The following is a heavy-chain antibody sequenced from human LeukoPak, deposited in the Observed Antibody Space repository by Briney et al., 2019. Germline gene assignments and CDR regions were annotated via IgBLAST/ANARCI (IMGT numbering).Heavy chain of an antibody. CDR2: IYYSGST. CDR3: VVGATSVDY. Sequence: GSLRLSCAASGFTFSSYSMNWVRQAPGKGLEWIGYIYYSGSTNYNPSLKSRVTISVDTSKNQFSLKLSSVTAADTAVYYCVVGATSVDYWGQGTLVTVSS. D-gene: IGHD1-26*01. V-gene: IGHV4-59*01. CDR1: GFTFSSYS. J-gene: IGHJ4*02.